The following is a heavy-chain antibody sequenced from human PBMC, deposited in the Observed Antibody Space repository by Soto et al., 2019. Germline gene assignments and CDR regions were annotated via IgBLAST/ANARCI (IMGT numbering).Heavy chain of an antibody. CDR1: GGSISSGGYY. D-gene: IGHD3-22*01. V-gene: IGHV4-31*03. CDR3: ARLYYYDSSGYPNTDY. J-gene: IGHJ4*02. Sequence: QVQLQESGPGLVKPSQTLSLTCTVSGGSISSGGYYWSWIRQHPGKGLEWIGYIYYSGSTYYNPSLKSRVTISVDTSKNQFSLKLSSVTAADTAVYYCARLYYYDSSGYPNTDYWGQGTLVTVSS. CDR2: IYYSGST.